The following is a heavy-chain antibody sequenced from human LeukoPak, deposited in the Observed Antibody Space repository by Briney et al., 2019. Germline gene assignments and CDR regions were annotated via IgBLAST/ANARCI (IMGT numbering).Heavy chain of an antibody. CDR2: IYYSGST. CDR1: GGSISSSSYY. Sequence: PSETLSLTCTVSGGSISSSSYYWGWIRQPPGKGLEWIGSIYYSGSTYYNPSLKSRVTISVDTSKNQFSLKLSSVTAADTAVYYCARGLWFGESGLDYWGQGTLVTVSS. CDR3: ARGLWFGESGLDY. J-gene: IGHJ4*02. V-gene: IGHV4-39*07. D-gene: IGHD3-10*01.